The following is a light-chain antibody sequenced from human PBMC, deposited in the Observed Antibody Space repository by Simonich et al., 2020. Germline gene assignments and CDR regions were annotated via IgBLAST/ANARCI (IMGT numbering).Light chain of an antibody. CDR3: QQYNNWPPWT. J-gene: IGKJ1*01. Sequence: EIVMTQSQATLSVSPGERATLSFRASQSVSSNLAWYQQTPGKAPRLLIYGVSARATGIPARFSGSWSGTEFTLTISSMQSEDFAVYYCQQYNNWPPWTFGQGTKVEIK. V-gene: IGKV3-15*01. CDR2: GVS. CDR1: QSVSSN.